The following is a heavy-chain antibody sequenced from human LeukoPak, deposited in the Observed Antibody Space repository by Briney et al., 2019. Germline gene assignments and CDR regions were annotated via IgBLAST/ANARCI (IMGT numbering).Heavy chain of an antibody. CDR2: IWYDGSNK. CDR1: GFTFSSYG. Sequence: GRSLRLSCAASGFTFSSYGMHWVRQAPGKGLEWVAVIWYDGSNKYYADSVKGRFTISRDNSKNSLYLQMNSLRAEDTAVYYCARDFNYYDSSGYPHWYFDLWGRGTLVTVSS. CDR3: ARDFNYYDSSGYPHWYFDL. V-gene: IGHV3-33*01. D-gene: IGHD3-22*01. J-gene: IGHJ2*01.